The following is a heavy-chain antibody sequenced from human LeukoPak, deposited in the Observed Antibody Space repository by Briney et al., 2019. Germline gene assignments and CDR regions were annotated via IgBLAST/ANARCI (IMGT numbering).Heavy chain of an antibody. CDR3: ARDMRVPAAIRGYYYGMDV. D-gene: IGHD2-2*02. V-gene: IGHV3-48*03. J-gene: IGHJ6*02. Sequence: GGSLRLSCAASGFTFSSYEMNWVRQAPGKGLEWVSYISSSGSTIYYADSVKGRFTISRDNAKNSLCLQMNSLRAEDTAVYYCARDMRVPAAIRGYYYGMDVWGQGTTVTVSS. CDR1: GFTFSSYE. CDR2: ISSSGSTI.